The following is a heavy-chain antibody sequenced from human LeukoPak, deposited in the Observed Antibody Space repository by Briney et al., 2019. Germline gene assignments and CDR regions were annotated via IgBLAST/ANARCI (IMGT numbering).Heavy chain of an antibody. J-gene: IGHJ4*02. D-gene: IGHD3-9*01. Sequence: GGSLRLSCAASGFTFNSYAMSWVRQAPGKGLEWVSAISGSGGSTYYADSVKGRFTISRDNSKNTLYLQMNSLRAEDTAVYYCARVLATGPSFDYWGQGTLVTVSS. V-gene: IGHV3-23*01. CDR2: ISGSGGST. CDR3: ARVLATGPSFDY. CDR1: GFTFNSYA.